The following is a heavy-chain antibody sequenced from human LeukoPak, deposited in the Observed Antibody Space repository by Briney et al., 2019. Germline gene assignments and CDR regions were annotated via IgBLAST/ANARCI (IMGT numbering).Heavy chain of an antibody. V-gene: IGHV1-2*02. Sequence: ASVKVSCKASGYTFTGYYMHWVRQAPGQGLEWMGWINPNSGGTNYAQKFQGRVTMTRDTSISTAYMELSRLRSDDTAVYYCARAGSGSYYEFDYWGQGTLVTVSS. J-gene: IGHJ4*02. CDR3: ARAGSGSYYEFDY. CDR1: GYTFTGYY. CDR2: INPNSGGT. D-gene: IGHD1-26*01.